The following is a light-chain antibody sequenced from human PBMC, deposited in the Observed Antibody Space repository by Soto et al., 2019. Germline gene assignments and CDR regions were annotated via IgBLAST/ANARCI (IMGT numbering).Light chain of an antibody. CDR1: QSVSSY. V-gene: IGKV3-11*01. CDR3: QQRSNSAVT. CDR2: DAS. J-gene: IGKJ1*01. Sequence: EIVLTQSPGTLSLSPGERATLSCRASQSVSSYLAWYQQKPDQAPRLLIYDASTRATGISARFSGSGSGTDFTLIISSLEPEEFAVYYCQQRSNSAVTFGQGTKVEVK.